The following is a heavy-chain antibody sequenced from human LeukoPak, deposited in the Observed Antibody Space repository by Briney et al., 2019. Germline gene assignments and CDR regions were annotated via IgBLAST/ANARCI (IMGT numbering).Heavy chain of an antibody. CDR1: GYTFTSYD. V-gene: IGHV1-8*01. D-gene: IGHD3-10*01. J-gene: IGHJ3*02. CDR2: MNPNSGNT. CDR3: ARVTMVRGVLGAFDI. Sequence: ASVKVSCKASGYTFTSYDINWVRQATGQGLELMGWMNPNSGNTGYAQKFQGRVTMTRNTSISTAYMQLSSLRSEDTAVYYCARVTMVRGVLGAFDIWGQGTMVTVSS.